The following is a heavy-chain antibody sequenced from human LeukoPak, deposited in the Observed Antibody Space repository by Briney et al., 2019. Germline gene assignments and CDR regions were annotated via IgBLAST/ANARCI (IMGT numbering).Heavy chain of an antibody. V-gene: IGHV3-21*01. CDR3: ARDERWLQLALDY. J-gene: IGHJ4*02. CDR1: GSTSSSYS. CDR2: ISSSSSYI. Sequence: GGSLRLSCAASGSTSSSYSMNWVRQAPGKGLEWVSSISSSSSYIYYADSVKGRFTISRDNAKNSLYLQMNSLRAEDTAVYYCARDERWLQLALDYWGQGTLVTVSS. D-gene: IGHD5-24*01.